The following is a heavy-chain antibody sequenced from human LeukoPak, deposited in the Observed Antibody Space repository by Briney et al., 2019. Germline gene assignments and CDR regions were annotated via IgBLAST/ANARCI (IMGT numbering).Heavy chain of an antibody. Sequence: PGGSLRLSCAASGFTFSSYGMHWVRQAPGKGLEWVAVIWYDGSNKYYADSVKVRFTISRDNSKNTLYLQMNSLRAEDTAVYYCAKDRGNYYGSGSYYNAFDYWGQGTLVTVSS. D-gene: IGHD3-10*01. V-gene: IGHV3-33*06. J-gene: IGHJ4*02. CDR3: AKDRGNYYGSGSYYNAFDY. CDR1: GFTFSSYG. CDR2: IWYDGSNK.